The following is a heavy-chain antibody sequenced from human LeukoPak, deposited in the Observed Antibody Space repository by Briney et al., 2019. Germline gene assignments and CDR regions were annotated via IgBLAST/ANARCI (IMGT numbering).Heavy chain of an antibody. CDR2: ISGSGGST. CDR3: AKAKETFGAAHAFDI. J-gene: IGHJ3*02. Sequence: GGSLRLSCAASGFTFSSYAMRWVRQAPGKGREWVSAISGSGGSTYYADSVTGRFTISRDNSKNTLYLQMNSLRGQDTAVYYCAKAKETFGAAHAFDIWGQGTMVTVSS. CDR1: GFTFSSYA. D-gene: IGHD3-16*01. V-gene: IGHV3-23*01.